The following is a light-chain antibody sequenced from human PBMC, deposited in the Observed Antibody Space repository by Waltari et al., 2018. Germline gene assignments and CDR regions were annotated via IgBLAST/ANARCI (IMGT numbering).Light chain of an antibody. CDR1: SSNIGGNS. CDR3: AAWDDSLNGWV. V-gene: IGLV1-44*01. CDR2: SNN. J-gene: IGLJ3*02. Sequence: QSVLTQPPSASGTPGQRVTISCSGISSNIGGNSVNWYQQLPGTAPKVLIYSNNQRPSGFPDRVSGSKSGTSASLAISGLQSEDEADYYCAAWDDSLNGWVFGGGTELTVL.